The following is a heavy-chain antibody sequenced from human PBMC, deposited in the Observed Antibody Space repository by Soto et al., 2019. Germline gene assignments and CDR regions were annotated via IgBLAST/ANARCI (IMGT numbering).Heavy chain of an antibody. CDR2: INSDGSST. CDR3: APHNPDYYYYGMDV. CDR1: GFTFSSYW. V-gene: IGHV3-74*01. Sequence: GGSLRLSCAASGFTFSSYWMHWVRQAPGKGLVWVSRINSDGSSTSYADSVKGRFTISRDNAKNTLYLQMNSLRAEDTAVYYCAPHNPDYYYYGMDVWGQGTTVTVSS. D-gene: IGHD1-1*01. J-gene: IGHJ6*02.